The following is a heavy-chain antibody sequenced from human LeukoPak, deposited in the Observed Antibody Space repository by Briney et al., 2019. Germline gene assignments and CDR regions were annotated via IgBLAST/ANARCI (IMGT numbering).Heavy chain of an antibody. CDR2: INHSGST. CDR3: ARGMSGSPFDY. CDR1: GGSFSGYY. Sequence: PETLSLTCAVYGGSFSGYYWSWIRQPPGKGLEWIGEINHSGSTNYNPSLKSRVTISVDTSKNQFSLKLSSVTAADTAVYYCARGMSGSPFDYWGQGTLVTVSS. D-gene: IGHD3-10*01. V-gene: IGHV4-34*01. J-gene: IGHJ4*02.